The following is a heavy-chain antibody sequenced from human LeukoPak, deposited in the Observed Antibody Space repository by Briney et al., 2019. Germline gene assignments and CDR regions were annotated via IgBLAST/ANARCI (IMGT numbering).Heavy chain of an antibody. Sequence: GASVKVSCKASGYTFISYGISWGRQAPGQGLEWMGIISPSGSRTPYAQKFQGRVTMTRDTSTSTVSMELSSLKSEDTAVYYCASLIAAAGTQLRDYWGQGTLVTVSS. CDR1: GYTFISYG. J-gene: IGHJ4*02. CDR2: ISPSGSRT. D-gene: IGHD6-13*01. CDR3: ASLIAAAGTQLRDY. V-gene: IGHV1-46*01.